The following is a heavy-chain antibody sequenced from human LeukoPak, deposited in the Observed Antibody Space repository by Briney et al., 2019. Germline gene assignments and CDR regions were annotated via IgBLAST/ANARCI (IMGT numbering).Heavy chain of an antibody. J-gene: IGHJ3*02. CDR3: ARLCLRGCRDAFDI. Sequence: SETLSLTCTVSGGSISSYYWSWIRQPAGKGLEWIGRIYTSGSTNYNPSLKSRVTMSVDTSKNQFSLKLSSVTAADTAVYYCARLCLRGCRDAFDIWGQGTMVTVSS. D-gene: IGHD3-10*01. V-gene: IGHV4-4*07. CDR2: IYTSGST. CDR1: GGSISSYY.